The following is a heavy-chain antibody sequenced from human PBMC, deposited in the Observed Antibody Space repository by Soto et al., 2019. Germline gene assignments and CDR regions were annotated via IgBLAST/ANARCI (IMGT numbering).Heavy chain of an antibody. CDR3: AKDAYLIRGYLSYYSYSGMDG. Sequence: GGSLRLSCAVSRFSFTSYAMSWVRQAPGKGLEWVSAISGSGGSTYYADSVKGRFTISRDNSKNTLYLQMNSLRAEDTAVYYCAKDAYLIRGYLSYYSYSGMDGCGQRTRVTVPS. CDR1: RFSFTSYA. V-gene: IGHV3-23*01. CDR2: ISGSGGST. J-gene: IGHJ6*02. D-gene: IGHD3-16*01.